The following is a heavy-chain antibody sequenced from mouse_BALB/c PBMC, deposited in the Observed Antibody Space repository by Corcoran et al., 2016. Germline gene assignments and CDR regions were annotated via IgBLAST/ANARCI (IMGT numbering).Heavy chain of an antibody. Sequence: QIQLVQSGPELKKPGETVKISCKASGYTFTNYGMNWVKQAPGKGLKWMGWINTNTGEPTYADDFKGRFAFSLEISATTAYLQINNLKNEDRATYFCARDYGSSYGWFAYWGQGTLVTVSA. CDR2: INTNTGEP. J-gene: IGHJ3*01. D-gene: IGHD1-1*01. V-gene: IGHV9-1*02. CDR1: GYTFTNYG. CDR3: ARDYGSSYGWFAY.